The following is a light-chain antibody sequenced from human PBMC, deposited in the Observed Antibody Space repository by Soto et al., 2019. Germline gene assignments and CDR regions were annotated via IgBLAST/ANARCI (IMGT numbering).Light chain of an antibody. CDR2: DVN. J-gene: IGLJ1*01. CDR3: SSFTSSTSYV. CDR1: SSDVGSYNS. V-gene: IGLV2-14*03. Sequence: QSVLTQPASVSGSPGQSIAISCTGTSSDVGSYNSVSWYQQYPGKAPKLMIHDVNNWPSGISDRFSGSKSGNTASLTISGLQAEDEADYYCSSFTSSTSYVFGTGTQLTVL.